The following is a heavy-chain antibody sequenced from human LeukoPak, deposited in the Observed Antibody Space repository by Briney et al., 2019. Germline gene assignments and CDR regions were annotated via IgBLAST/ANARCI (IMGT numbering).Heavy chain of an antibody. CDR1: GGSVNNYY. Sequence: PSETLSLTCTVSGGSVNNYYWSWIRQPPGKGLDWIGYIYRGNTKYNPSLKSRVTISMDTSQNQISLKLISGTAADTAVYYCAANAAISSAGTAPFDNWGQGMLVTVSS. D-gene: IGHD6-13*01. V-gene: IGHV4-59*08. CDR2: IYRGNT. CDR3: AANAAISSAGTAPFDN. J-gene: IGHJ4*02.